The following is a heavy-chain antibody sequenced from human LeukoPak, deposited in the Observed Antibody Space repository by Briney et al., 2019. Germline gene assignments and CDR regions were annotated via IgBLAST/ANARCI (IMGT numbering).Heavy chain of an antibody. J-gene: IGHJ4*02. CDR2: ISVGAEYI. CDR1: GFTFSTYV. CDR3: ANSERSNWNYYFDY. D-gene: IGHD1-1*01. Sequence: GGSLRLSCAASGFTFSTYVMNWFRQAPGKGLEWVSTISVGAEYIFYADSVKGRFTISRDNSKNTLYLQVNSLRAEDTAVYYCANSERSNWNYYFDYWGQGTLVTVSS. V-gene: IGHV3-23*01.